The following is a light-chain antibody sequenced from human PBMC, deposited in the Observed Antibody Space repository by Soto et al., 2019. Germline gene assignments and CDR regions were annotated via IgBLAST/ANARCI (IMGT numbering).Light chain of an antibody. Sequence: EIVLTQSPGTLSLSPGERATLSCWASQSVISNYLAWYQQKPGQAPRLLIYATSSRATGIPDRFSGSGSGTDFTLTISRLEPEDFAVYYCQQYGTSRYTFGQGTELVI. CDR2: ATS. CDR1: QSVISNY. V-gene: IGKV3-20*01. J-gene: IGKJ2*01. CDR3: QQYGTSRYT.